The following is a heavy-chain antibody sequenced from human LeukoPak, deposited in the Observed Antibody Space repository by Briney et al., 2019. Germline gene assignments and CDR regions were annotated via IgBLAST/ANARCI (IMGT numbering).Heavy chain of an antibody. CDR1: GGPISSGGYY. V-gene: IGHV4-31*03. D-gene: IGHD6-6*01. CDR2: IYYSGST. CDR3: ARALPAARRFDY. J-gene: IGHJ4*02. Sequence: EPSETLSLTCTVSGGPISSGGYYWSWIRQHPGKGLEWIGYIYYSGSTYYNPSLKSRVTISVDTSKNQFSLKLSAVTAADTAVYYCARALPAARRFDYWGQGTLVTVSS.